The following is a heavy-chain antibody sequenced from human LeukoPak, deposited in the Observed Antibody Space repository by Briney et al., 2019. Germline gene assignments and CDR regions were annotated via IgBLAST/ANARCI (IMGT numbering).Heavy chain of an antibody. CDR2: IIPIFGTA. Sequence: ASVKVSCKASGGTFSSYAISWVRQAPGQGLEWMGGIIPIFGTANYAQKFQGRVTITADESTSTAYMELSSLRSEDTAVYYCARFIMVRGAEYYFDYWGQGTLVTVSS. V-gene: IGHV1-69*13. CDR1: GGTFSSYA. J-gene: IGHJ4*02. CDR3: ARFIMVRGAEYYFDY. D-gene: IGHD3-10*01.